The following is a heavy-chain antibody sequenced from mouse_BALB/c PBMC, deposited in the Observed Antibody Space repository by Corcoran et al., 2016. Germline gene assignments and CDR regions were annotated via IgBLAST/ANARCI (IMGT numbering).Heavy chain of an antibody. Sequence: QIQLQQSGPELVKPGASVKISCKASGYTFTDYYINWVKQKPGQGLEWIGWIYPGSGNTKYNEKFKGKATLTVDTSSSTAYMQLSSLTSEDTAVYVCARCGNYGRFDYWGQGTTLTVSS. J-gene: IGHJ2*01. CDR3: ARCGNYGRFDY. V-gene: IGHV1-84*02. CDR2: IYPGSGNT. D-gene: IGHD2-1*01. CDR1: GYTFTDYY.